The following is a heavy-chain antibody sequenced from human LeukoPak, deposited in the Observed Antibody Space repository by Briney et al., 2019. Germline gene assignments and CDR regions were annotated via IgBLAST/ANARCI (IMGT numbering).Heavy chain of an antibody. J-gene: IGHJ4*02. Sequence: PGRSLRLSCAASGFTFDDYGMHWVPQAPGKGLEWVSGISWNSGSIGYADSVKGRFTISRDNAKNSLYLQMNSLRAEDTALYYCAKDIRGYGFYWGQGTLVTVSS. V-gene: IGHV3-9*01. CDR2: ISWNSGSI. CDR3: AKDIRGYGFY. D-gene: IGHD3-10*01. CDR1: GFTFDDYG.